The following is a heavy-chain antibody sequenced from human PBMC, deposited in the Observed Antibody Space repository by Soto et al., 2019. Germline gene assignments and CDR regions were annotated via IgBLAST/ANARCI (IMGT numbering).Heavy chain of an antibody. CDR2: INHSGST. CDR3: ARGLSSVAAAGIKYFDY. CDR1: GGSFSGYY. J-gene: IGHJ4*02. V-gene: IGHV4-34*01. Sequence: SETLSLTCAVYGGSFSGYYWSWIRQPPGKGLEWIGEINHSGSTNYNPSLKSRVTISVDTSKNQFSLRLRSVTAADTAVYYCARGLSSVAAAGIKYFDYWGQGTLVTVSS. D-gene: IGHD6-13*01.